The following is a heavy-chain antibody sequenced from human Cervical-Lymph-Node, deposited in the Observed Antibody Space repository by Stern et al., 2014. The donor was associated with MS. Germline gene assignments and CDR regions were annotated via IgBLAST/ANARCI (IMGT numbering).Heavy chain of an antibody. V-gene: IGHV3-11*01. D-gene: IGHD4-17*01. Sequence: QVQLVQSGGGLVKPGGSLRLSCAASGFTFSDFYMNWIRQTPGRGLEWVSYISGSGSTVHYAESVKGRFTISRDNTKNSLYLQMNTLRADDTAVYYCARDASIDYDDQTDAFDIWGQGTVVTVSS. CDR1: GFTFSDFY. J-gene: IGHJ3*02. CDR3: ARDASIDYDDQTDAFDI. CDR2: ISGSGSTV.